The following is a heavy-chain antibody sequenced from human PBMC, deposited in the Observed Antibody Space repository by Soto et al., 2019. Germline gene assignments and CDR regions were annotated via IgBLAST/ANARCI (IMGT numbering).Heavy chain of an antibody. CDR2: FDPEDGET. D-gene: IGHD6-13*01. V-gene: IGHV1-24*01. CDR3: ASTSSSWYKMPYDAFDI. CDR1: GYTLTELS. Sequence: ASVKVSCKASGYTLTELSMHWVRQAPGKGLGWMGGFDPEDGETIYAQKFQGRVTMTEDTSTDTAYMELSSLRSEDTAAYYCASTSSSWYKMPYDAFDIWGQGTMVTVSS. J-gene: IGHJ3*02.